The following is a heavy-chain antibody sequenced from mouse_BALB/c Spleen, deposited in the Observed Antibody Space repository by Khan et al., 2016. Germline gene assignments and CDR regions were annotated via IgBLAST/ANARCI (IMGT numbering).Heavy chain of an antibody. CDR1: GFNIQDTY. J-gene: IGHJ3*01. Sequence: VQLQQSGAELVKPGVSVKLSCTASGFNIQDTYMHWVKQRPEQGLEGIGRIDPAIGNTKYDTKFQGKATITTDTSSNTAYVQLSSQTSEDTAVYYCARICYGGAYWGQGTLVTVSA. CDR3: ARICYGGAY. D-gene: IGHD2-1*01. CDR2: IDPAIGNT. V-gene: IGHV14-3*02.